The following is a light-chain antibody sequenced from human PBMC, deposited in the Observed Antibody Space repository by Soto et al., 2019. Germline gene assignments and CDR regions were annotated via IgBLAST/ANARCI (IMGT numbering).Light chain of an antibody. Sequence: EIVLTQSPATLSLSPGERATLSCRASQSVSSYLAWYQHKPGQAPRLLIYDASNRATGIPARFSGSGSGTDFTLTISSLEPEDFAVYYCQQYGSLSWTFGQGTRVEIK. V-gene: IGKV3-11*01. CDR3: QQYGSLSWT. CDR2: DAS. CDR1: QSVSSY. J-gene: IGKJ1*01.